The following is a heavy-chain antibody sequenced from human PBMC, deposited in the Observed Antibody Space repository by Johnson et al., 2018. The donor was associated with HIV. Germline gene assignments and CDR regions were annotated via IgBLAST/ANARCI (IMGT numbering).Heavy chain of an antibody. CDR3: ARGWLFLDAFDI. Sequence: QVQLVESGGGLVQPGGSLRLSCAASGFTVSSNYMNWVRQAPGKGLEWVSYISSSGSTIYYADSVKGRFTISRDNAKNSLYLQVNSLRAEDTAVYYCARGWLFLDAFDIWGQGTMVTVSS. CDR1: GFTVSSNY. V-gene: IGHV3-11*04. D-gene: IGHD3-9*01. J-gene: IGHJ3*02. CDR2: ISSSGSTI.